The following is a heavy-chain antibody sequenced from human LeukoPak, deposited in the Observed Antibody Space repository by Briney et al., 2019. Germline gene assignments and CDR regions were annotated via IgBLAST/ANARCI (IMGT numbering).Heavy chain of an antibody. J-gene: IGHJ4*02. CDR1: GYTFSSYG. CDR3: ARDDVAVTGALDF. V-gene: IGHV3-33*01. CDR2: IWYDGSNK. D-gene: IGHD6-19*01. Sequence: GGSLRLSCAASGYTFSSYGMHWVRQAPGKGLEWVAVIWYDGSNKYYADSVKGRFTISRDNSKNTLYLQMNSLRAEDTAVYYCARDDVAVTGALDFWGQGTLVTVSS.